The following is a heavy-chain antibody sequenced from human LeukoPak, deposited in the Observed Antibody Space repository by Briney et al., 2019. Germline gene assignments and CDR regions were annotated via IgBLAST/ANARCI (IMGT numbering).Heavy chain of an antibody. CDR1: GGSITSYY. Sequence: SETLSLTCAVSGGSITSYYWSWIRQPPGKGLEWIGYIYYSGSTNYNPSLKSRVTISVDTSKNQFSLKLSSVTAADSAVDYCARRILAAAVDYWGQGTLVTVSS. CDR2: IYYSGST. CDR3: ARRILAAAVDY. D-gene: IGHD6-13*01. V-gene: IGHV4-59*01. J-gene: IGHJ4*02.